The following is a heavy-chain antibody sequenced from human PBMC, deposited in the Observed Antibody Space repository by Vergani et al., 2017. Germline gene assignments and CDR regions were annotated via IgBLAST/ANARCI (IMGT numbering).Heavy chain of an antibody. CDR1: EYTFSNYY. J-gene: IGHJ4*02. Sequence: QVQVVQSGAEVKKSGASVKVSCKTSEYTFSNYYMHWVRQAPGQGLEWMGIINPSGGHTNYAQKFQGRVTMTRDTSTSTVYMELSSLRSEDTAVYYCAREGFYDYVWGSYRLRGGYYFDYWGQGTLVTVSS. V-gene: IGHV1-46*01. CDR3: AREGFYDYVWGSYRLRGGYYFDY. D-gene: IGHD3-16*02. CDR2: INPSGGHT.